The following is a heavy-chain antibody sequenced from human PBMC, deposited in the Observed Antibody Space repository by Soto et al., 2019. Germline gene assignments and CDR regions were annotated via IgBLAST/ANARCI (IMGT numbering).Heavy chain of an antibody. J-gene: IGHJ6*02. CDR3: AKAGPYYYDSSGYFTDYYYGMDV. V-gene: IGHV3-30*18. CDR1: GFTFSSYG. CDR2: ISYDGSNK. D-gene: IGHD3-22*01. Sequence: GGSLRLSCAASGFTFSSYGMHWVHQAPGKGLEWVAVISYDGSNKYYADSVKGRFTISRDNSKNTLYLQMNSLRAEDTAVYYCAKAGPYYYDSSGYFTDYYYGMDVWGQGTTVTVSS.